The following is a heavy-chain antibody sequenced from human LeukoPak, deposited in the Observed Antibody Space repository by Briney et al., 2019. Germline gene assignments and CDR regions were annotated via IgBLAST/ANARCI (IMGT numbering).Heavy chain of an antibody. Sequence: SQSQSLTCAVYGASFSGDYCSWIRQTPGKGLEWLGEINDSGSTKYDPSLESRVTISVDTSQNQFSLKLSSVTAEDTAVYYCAGASPSTVGSFDYWGQGTLVTVSS. CDR2: INDSGST. CDR1: GASFSGDY. CDR3: AGASPSTVGSFDY. V-gene: IGHV4-34*01. D-gene: IGHD4-23*01. J-gene: IGHJ4*02.